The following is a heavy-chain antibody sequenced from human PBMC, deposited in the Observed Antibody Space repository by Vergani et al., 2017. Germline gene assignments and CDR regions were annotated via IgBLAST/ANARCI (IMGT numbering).Heavy chain of an antibody. CDR1: GFTFSNYA. D-gene: IGHD3-3*01. J-gene: IGHJ6*03. CDR3: TTDDFWSGSYYYYYYYMDV. V-gene: IGHV3-23*01. CDR2: ITSSGTRT. Sequence: EVQLLESGGGLVQPGGSLRLSCAASGFTFSNYAMSWVRQAPGRGLEWVSIITSSGTRTYYADSVKGRFTISRDNSKNTLYLQMNSLRAEDTAVYYCTTDDFWSGSYYYYYYYMDVWGKGTTVTVSS.